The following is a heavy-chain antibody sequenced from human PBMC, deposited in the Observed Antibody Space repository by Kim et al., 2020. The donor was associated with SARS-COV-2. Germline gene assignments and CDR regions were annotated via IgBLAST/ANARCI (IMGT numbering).Heavy chain of an antibody. CDR2: ISWNSGVV. CDR3: AKHITSRGTTFDAYFDC. J-gene: IGHJ4*02. CDR1: GFTFHDYG. Sequence: GGSLRLSCAASGFTFHDYGMHWVRQAPGRGLEWVSGISWNSGVVGYADTVKGRFTIYRDNARNSLYLQMNSLRADDTALYYCAKHITSRGTTFDAYFDCWGQVALVTVSS. V-gene: IGHV3-9*01. D-gene: IGHD4-4*01.